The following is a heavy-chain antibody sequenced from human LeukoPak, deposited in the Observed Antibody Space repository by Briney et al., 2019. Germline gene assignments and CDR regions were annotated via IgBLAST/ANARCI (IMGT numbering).Heavy chain of an antibody. CDR1: GFTFSSYG. CDR2: ISYDGSNK. D-gene: IGHD6-13*01. Sequence: GGSLRLSCAASGFTFSSYGMHWVRQAPGRGLEWVAVISYDGSNKYYADSVKGRFTISRDNSKNTLYLQMNSLRAEDTAVYYCAKEAAAGTSAVFYYYYGMDVWGQGTTVTVSS. CDR3: AKEAAAGTSAVFYYYYGMDV. V-gene: IGHV3-30*18. J-gene: IGHJ6*02.